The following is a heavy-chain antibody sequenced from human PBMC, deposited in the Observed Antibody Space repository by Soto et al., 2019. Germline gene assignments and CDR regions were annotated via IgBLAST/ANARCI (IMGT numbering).Heavy chain of an antibody. CDR3: ARTARYYDSSGYSTSGAFDI. CDR1: GFTFSSYG. CDR2: ISSSSSYI. Sequence: GGSLRLSCAASGFTFSSYGMNWVRQAPGKGLEWVSSISSSSSYIYYADSVKGRFTISRDNAKNSLYLQMNSLRAEDTAVYYCARTARYYDSSGYSTSGAFDIWGQGTMVTVSS. D-gene: IGHD3-22*01. J-gene: IGHJ3*02. V-gene: IGHV3-21*01.